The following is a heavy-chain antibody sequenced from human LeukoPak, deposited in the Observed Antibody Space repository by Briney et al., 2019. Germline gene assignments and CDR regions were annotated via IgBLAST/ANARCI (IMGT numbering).Heavy chain of an antibody. Sequence: SETLSLTCAVYGGSFSGYYWSWIRQPPGKGLEWIGEINHSGGTNYNPSLKSRVTISVDTSKNQFSLKLSSVTAADTAVYYCARGGYDYVWGSYRYTGGLDYWGQGTLVTVSS. V-gene: IGHV4-34*01. CDR2: INHSGGT. J-gene: IGHJ4*02. CDR3: ARGGYDYVWGSYRYTGGLDY. D-gene: IGHD3-16*02. CDR1: GGSFSGYY.